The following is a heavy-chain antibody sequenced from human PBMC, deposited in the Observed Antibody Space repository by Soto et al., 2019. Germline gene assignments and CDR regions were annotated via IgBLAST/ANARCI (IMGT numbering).Heavy chain of an antibody. J-gene: IGHJ6*02. CDR2: INPSGGST. D-gene: IGHD5-18*01. Sequence: GASVKVSCKASGYTFTSYYMHWVRQAPGQGLEWMGIINPSGGSTSYAQKFQGRVTMTRDTSTSTVYMELSSLRSEDTAVYYCARVRRGYSYGQPNYGMDVWGQGTTVTVSS. CDR1: GYTFTSYY. CDR3: ARVRRGYSYGQPNYGMDV. V-gene: IGHV1-46*01.